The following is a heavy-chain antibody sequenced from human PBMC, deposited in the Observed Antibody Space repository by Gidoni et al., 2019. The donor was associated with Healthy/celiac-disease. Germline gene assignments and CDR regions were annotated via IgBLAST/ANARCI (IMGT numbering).Heavy chain of an antibody. CDR2: ISAYNGNT. J-gene: IGHJ4*02. V-gene: IGHV1-18*01. CDR1: GYTFTSYG. CDR3: ARTGKTLGAKAKGLGVYYFDY. Sequence: QVQLVQSGAEVKKPGASVKVSCKASGYTFTSYGISWVRQAPGQGLEWMGWISAYNGNTNYAQKLQGRVTMTTDTSTSTAYMELRSLRSDDTAVYYCARTGKTLGAKAKGLGVYYFDYWGQGTLVTVSS. D-gene: IGHD1-26*01.